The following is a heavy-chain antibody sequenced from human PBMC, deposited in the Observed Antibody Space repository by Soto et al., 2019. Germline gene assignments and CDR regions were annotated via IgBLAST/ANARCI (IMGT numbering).Heavy chain of an antibody. D-gene: IGHD6-19*01. CDR3: VQTTGWPGFDF. CDR2: IYGGGTT. CDR1: GFAVSSKY. Sequence: EVQLVESGGGLIQPGGSLRLSCAASGFAVSSKYMTWVRQAPGKGLEWVSVIYGGGTTYYADSVKGRFTLSRDTSKNTLYLQMNSLRAEDTAVYYCVQTTGWPGFDFWGQGTRVTVSS. J-gene: IGHJ4*02. V-gene: IGHV3-53*01.